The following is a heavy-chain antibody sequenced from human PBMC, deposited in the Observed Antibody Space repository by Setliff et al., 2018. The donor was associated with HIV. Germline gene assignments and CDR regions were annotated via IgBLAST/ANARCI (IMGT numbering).Heavy chain of an antibody. J-gene: IGHJ4*02. Sequence: SETLSLTCTVSGGSISSGGFYWSWIRQPAGKGLEWIGRIYTGGSTDFNPSLKSRLTISVDTSKNQFSLNLSSVTAADTAVYYCARDSCLYGSGGFCYWGQGTLVT. D-gene: IGHD3-10*01. CDR1: GGSISSGGFY. CDR2: IYTGGST. V-gene: IGHV4-61*02. CDR3: ARDSCLYGSGGFCY.